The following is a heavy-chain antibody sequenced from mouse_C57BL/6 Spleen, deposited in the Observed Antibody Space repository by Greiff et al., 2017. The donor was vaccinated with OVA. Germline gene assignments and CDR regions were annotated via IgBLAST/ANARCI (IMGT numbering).Heavy chain of an antibody. CDR1: GFTFSSYA. V-gene: IGHV5-4*01. CDR2: ISDGGSYT. Sequence: EVHLVESGGGLVKPGGSLKLSCAASGFTFSSYAMSWVRQTPEKRLAWVATISDGGSYTYYPDNVKGRFTISRDNAKNNLYLQMSHLKSEDTAMYYCAREKAQATFDYWGQGTTLTVSS. CDR3: AREKAQATFDY. J-gene: IGHJ2*01. D-gene: IGHD3-2*02.